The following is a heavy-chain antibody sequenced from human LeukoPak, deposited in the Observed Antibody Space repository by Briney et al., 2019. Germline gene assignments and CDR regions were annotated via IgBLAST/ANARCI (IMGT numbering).Heavy chain of an antibody. D-gene: IGHD3-22*01. CDR3: ARGEYYYDGGY. J-gene: IGHJ1*01. CDR1: GLTFSGFW. CDR2: IKRDGSEK. V-gene: IGHV3-7*04. Sequence: GGSLRLSCAASGLTFSGFWMSWVRQAPGKGLEWGANIKRDGSEKYYVDSVKGRFTISRDNAKNSLYLQMNSLRVEDTAVYYCARGEYYYDGGYWGQGTLVTVSS.